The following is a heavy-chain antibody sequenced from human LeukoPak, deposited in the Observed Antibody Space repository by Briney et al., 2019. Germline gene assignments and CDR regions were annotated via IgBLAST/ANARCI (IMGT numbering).Heavy chain of an antibody. V-gene: IGHV4-59*12. CDR3: ARDPKAGSDFDI. CDR2: IYYSGRT. Sequence: SETLSLTCSVSGGSISSYYWSWIRQPPGKGLEWIGYIYYSGRTSYNPSLKSRVTISVDTSKNQFSLKLSSGTAADTAVYYCARDPKAGSDFDIWGQGTMVTVSS. J-gene: IGHJ3*02. CDR1: GGSISSYY. D-gene: IGHD3-10*01.